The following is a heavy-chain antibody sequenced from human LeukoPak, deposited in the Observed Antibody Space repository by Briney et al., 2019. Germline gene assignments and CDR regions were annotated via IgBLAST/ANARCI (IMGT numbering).Heavy chain of an antibody. J-gene: IGHJ4*02. CDR3: ARLLADDHNIPAAPTYYFDY. Sequence: SETLSLTCAVYGGSFSAYYWSWIRQPPGKGLEWIGEINHSGSTNYNPSLKSRVTISVDTSKNQFSLKLSSVTAADTAVYYCARLLADDHNIPAAPTYYFDYWGQGTLVTVSS. CDR1: GGSFSAYY. D-gene: IGHD6-13*01. V-gene: IGHV4-34*01. CDR2: INHSGST.